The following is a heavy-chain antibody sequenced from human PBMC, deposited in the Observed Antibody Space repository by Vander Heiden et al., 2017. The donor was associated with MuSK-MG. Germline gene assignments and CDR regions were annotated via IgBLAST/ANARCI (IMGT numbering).Heavy chain of an antibody. Sequence: QVQLVESGGGVVQPGRSLRLACAASGFTFSSYGMHWVRQAPGKGLEWVAVIWDDGSNKYYTDSVKGQFTISRDNSKNTLYLQMNSLRAEDTAVYYCAKSQWLGAEYFQYWGQGTLVTVSS. V-gene: IGHV3-33*06. D-gene: IGHD6-19*01. CDR2: IWDDGSNK. CDR3: AKSQWLGAEYFQY. J-gene: IGHJ1*01. CDR1: GFTFSSYG.